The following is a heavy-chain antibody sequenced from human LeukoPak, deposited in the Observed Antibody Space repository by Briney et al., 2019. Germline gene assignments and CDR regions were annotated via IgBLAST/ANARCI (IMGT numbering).Heavy chain of an antibody. Sequence: SETLSLTCTVSGGSISSGTYYWSWIRQPAGKGLEWIGRIYTSGSTNYNPSLKSRVTISVDTSKNQFSLKLSSVTAADTAVYYCASRKLGNDYWGQGTLVTVSS. D-gene: IGHD7-27*01. CDR2: IYTSGST. J-gene: IGHJ4*02. V-gene: IGHV4-61*02. CDR3: ASRKLGNDY. CDR1: GGSISSGTYY.